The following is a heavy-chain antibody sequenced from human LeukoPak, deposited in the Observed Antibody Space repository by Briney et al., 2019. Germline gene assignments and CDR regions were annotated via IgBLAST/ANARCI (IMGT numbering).Heavy chain of an antibody. CDR3: ARAYMTATRHFDY. CDR1: GYTFTSYG. CDR2: INPNSGGT. J-gene: IGHJ4*02. Sequence: GASVKVSCKASGYTFTSYGISWVRQAPVQGLEWMGWINPNSGGTNYAQKFQGRVTMTRDTSISTAYMELSRLRSDDTAVYYCARAYMTATRHFDYWGQGTLVTVSS. V-gene: IGHV1-2*02. D-gene: IGHD2-21*02.